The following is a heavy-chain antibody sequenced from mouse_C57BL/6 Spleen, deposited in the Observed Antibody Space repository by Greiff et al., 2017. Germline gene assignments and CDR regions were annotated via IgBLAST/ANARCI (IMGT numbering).Heavy chain of an antibody. Sequence: QVQLQQPGAELVKPGASVKMSCKASGYTFTSYWITWVKQRPGQGLEWIGDIYPGSGSTNYTEKFKSKATLTVDTSSSTAYMQLSSLTSEDSAVYYCARLYDYDDGLWYFDVWGTGTTVTVSS. J-gene: IGHJ1*03. CDR2: IYPGSGST. D-gene: IGHD2-4*01. V-gene: IGHV1-55*01. CDR3: ARLYDYDDGLWYFDV. CDR1: GYTFTSYW.